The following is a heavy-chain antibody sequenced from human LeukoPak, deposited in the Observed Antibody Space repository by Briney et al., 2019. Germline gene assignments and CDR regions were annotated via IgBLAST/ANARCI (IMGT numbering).Heavy chain of an antibody. V-gene: IGHV1-18*01. CDR1: GYTFTSYG. CDR2: ISAYNSNT. Sequence: ASVKVSSKASGYTFTSYGISWVRQAPGQGLEWMGWISAYNSNTNYAQKLQGRVTMTTDTSTSTAYMELRSLRSDDTAVYYCATESVQLWLHYFDYWGQGTLVTVSS. D-gene: IGHD5-18*01. CDR3: ATESVQLWLHYFDY. J-gene: IGHJ4*02.